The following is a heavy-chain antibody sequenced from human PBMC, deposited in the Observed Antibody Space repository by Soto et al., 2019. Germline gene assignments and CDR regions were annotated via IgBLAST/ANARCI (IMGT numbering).Heavy chain of an antibody. V-gene: IGHV3-33*01. CDR2: IGGTGSKE. J-gene: IGHJ4*02. CDR1: GLTFSGLGMKFSSYG. D-gene: IGHD5-12*01. CDR3: ARSRMTYSDYEPSRD. Sequence: QVQLLESGGGVVQPGGSLRLSCVESGLTFSGLGMKFSSYGMEWVRQAPGKGLEWVALIGGTGSKEEYADSVKGRFTISRDNSKNTVYLQMSSLRVEDTGVYYCARSRMTYSDYEPSRDWGPGTLVTVSS.